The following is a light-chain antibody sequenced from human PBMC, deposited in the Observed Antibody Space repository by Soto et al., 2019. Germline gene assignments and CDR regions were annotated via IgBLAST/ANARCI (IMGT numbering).Light chain of an antibody. CDR3: QQYSSSPVT. CDR1: QSVSSSY. CDR2: AES. Sequence: ELVLTRCPGPLSLSPWERATFSCRASQSVSSSYIAWYQQKRGQAPRRLIYAESSRAPGIPDRFSGSGSGTDFTLTISSLEPEDFAVYDCQQYSSSPVTFGRGTRL. J-gene: IGKJ5*01. V-gene: IGKV3-20*01.